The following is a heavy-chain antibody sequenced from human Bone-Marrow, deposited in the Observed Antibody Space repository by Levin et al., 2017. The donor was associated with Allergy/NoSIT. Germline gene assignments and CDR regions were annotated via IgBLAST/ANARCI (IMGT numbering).Heavy chain of an antibody. D-gene: IGHD3-22*01. CDR2: IKQDGSGK. CDR3: ARGGITMIVIREYYFDY. CDR1: GFSFSAYW. J-gene: IGHJ4*02. Sequence: ETLSLTCAASGFSFSAYWMSWVRQAPGKGLEWVANIKQDGSGKYYVDSVRGRFTISRDNAKNSVYLQMNSLRAEDTAVYYCARGGITMIVIREYYFDYWGQGTLVTVSS. V-gene: IGHV3-7*01.